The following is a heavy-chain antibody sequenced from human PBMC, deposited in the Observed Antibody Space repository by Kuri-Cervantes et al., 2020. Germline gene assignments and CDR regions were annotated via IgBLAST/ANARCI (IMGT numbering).Heavy chain of an antibody. J-gene: IGHJ4*02. CDR2: IYYSGST. D-gene: IGHD3-9*01. Sequence: GSLRLSCTVSGGSVSSGSYYWSWIRQPPGKGLEWIGYIYYSGSTNYNPSLKSRVTISVDTSKNQFSLKLSSVTAADTAMYYCARDPPLSSDVLTGYLDWGQGTLVTVSS. V-gene: IGHV4-61*01. CDR1: GGSVSSGSYY. CDR3: ARDPPLSSDVLTGYLD.